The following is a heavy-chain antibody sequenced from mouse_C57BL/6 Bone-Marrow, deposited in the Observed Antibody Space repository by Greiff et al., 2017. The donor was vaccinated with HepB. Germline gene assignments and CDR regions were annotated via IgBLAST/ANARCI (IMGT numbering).Heavy chain of an antibody. V-gene: IGHV8-12*01. D-gene: IGHD2-3*01. J-gene: IGHJ1*03. Sequence: LQQSGPGILQSSQTLSLTCSFSGFSLSTSGMGVSWIRQPSGKGLEWLAHIYWDDDKRYNPSLKSRLTISKDTSRNQVFLKITSVDTADTATYYCARNDGYFLYWYFDVWGTGTTVTVSS. CDR3: ARNDGYFLYWYFDV. CDR2: IYWDDDK. CDR1: GFSLSTSGMG.